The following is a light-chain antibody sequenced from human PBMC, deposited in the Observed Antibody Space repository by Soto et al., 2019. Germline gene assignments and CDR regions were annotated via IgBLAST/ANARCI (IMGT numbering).Light chain of an antibody. CDR2: EVM. CDR1: SNDVGGYNY. V-gene: IGLV2-8*01. Sequence: QSVLTQPPSASGSPGQSVTISCTGTSNDVGGYNYVSWYQHHPGKAPNLIMYEVMKRPSGVPDRFSGFKSGNTASLTVSGLQAEDEALYYCDSHAGSNTWVFGGGTKLTVL. CDR3: DSHAGSNTWV. J-gene: IGLJ2*01.